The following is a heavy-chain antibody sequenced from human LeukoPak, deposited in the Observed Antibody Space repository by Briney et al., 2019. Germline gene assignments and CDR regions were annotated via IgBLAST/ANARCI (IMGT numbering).Heavy chain of an antibody. Sequence: GASVKDTFKASGYSFTNYGISWVRQAPGQGLEWMAWISAYNGDTNSAQTLQDRVTMTTDTSTSTAYMELRSLRSDDTAVYYCARVPIKGHRTSWGLFDYRGRGTLVTVSS. CDR1: GYSFTNYG. D-gene: IGHD2-2*01. J-gene: IGHJ4*02. CDR2: ISAYNGDT. CDR3: ARVPIKGHRTSWGLFDY. V-gene: IGHV1-18*01.